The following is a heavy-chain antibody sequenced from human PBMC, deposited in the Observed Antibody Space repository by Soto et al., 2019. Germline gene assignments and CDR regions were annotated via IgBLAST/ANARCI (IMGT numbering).Heavy chain of an antibody. V-gene: IGHV1-46*01. CDR2: INPTTGLT. Sequence: ASVKVSCKASGYAFSNNFMHWVRQSPAQGLEWMGVINPTTGLTSNAQKFQGRITMTSDTSSSTAYMELSSLRSEDTAVYYCARALRNGYFYGMDIWGQGTTVTVSS. D-gene: IGHD2-8*01. CDR3: ARALRNGYFYGMDI. CDR1: GYAFSNNF. J-gene: IGHJ6*02.